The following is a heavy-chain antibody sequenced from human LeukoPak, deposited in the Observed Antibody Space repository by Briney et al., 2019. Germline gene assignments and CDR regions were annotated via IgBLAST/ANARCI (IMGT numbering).Heavy chain of an antibody. V-gene: IGHV3-53*01. CDR2: IYSGGST. Sequence: PGGPLRLSCAASGFTVSFNYMSWVRQAPRKGLEWISVIYSGGSTYYADSVKGRFTISRDDSKNTLYLQMNSLRAEDTAIYYCARAQWRTYSYYYMDVWGKGTTVTVSS. D-gene: IGHD6-19*01. CDR3: ARAQWRTYSYYYMDV. CDR1: GFTVSFNY. J-gene: IGHJ6*03.